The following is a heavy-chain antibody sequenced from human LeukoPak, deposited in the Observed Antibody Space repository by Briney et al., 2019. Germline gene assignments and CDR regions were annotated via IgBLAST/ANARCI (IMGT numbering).Heavy chain of an antibody. V-gene: IGHV3-30*18. J-gene: IGHJ6*03. Sequence: GGSLRLSCAASGFTFSSYGMHWVRQAPGKGLEWVAVISYDGSNKYYADSVKGRFTISRDNSKNTLYLQMNSLRAEDTAVYYCAKDGADCSGGSCYWTYYYYMDVWGKGTTVTVSS. CDR3: AKDGADCSGGSCYWTYYYYMDV. CDR1: GFTFSSYG. CDR2: ISYDGSNK. D-gene: IGHD2-15*01.